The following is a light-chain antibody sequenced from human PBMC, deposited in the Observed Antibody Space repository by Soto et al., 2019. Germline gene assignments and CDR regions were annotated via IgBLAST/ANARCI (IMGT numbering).Light chain of an antibody. V-gene: IGLV2-14*03. CDR2: DVS. J-gene: IGLJ2*01. Sequence: QSVLTQPASVSGSPGQSITISYTGTSSDVGGYNYVSWYQQHPGKDPRLMIYDVSNRPSGVSNRFSGSKSANTASLTISGLQAEDEADYYCSSYTSSNTGVFGGGTKVTVL. CDR3: SSYTSSNTGV. CDR1: SSDVGGYNY.